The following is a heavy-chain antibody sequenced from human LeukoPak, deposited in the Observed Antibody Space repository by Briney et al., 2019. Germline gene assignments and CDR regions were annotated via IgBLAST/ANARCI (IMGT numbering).Heavy chain of an antibody. J-gene: IGHJ4*02. D-gene: IGHD6-19*01. CDR2: INPNSGGT. Sequence: GASVKVSCKASGCTFTGYYMHWVRQAPGQGLEWMGWINPNSGGTNYAQKFQGRVTMTRDTSISTAYMELSRLRSDDTAVYYCARVGSGYSSGPFDYWGQGTLVTVSS. V-gene: IGHV1-2*02. CDR1: GCTFTGYY. CDR3: ARVGSGYSSGPFDY.